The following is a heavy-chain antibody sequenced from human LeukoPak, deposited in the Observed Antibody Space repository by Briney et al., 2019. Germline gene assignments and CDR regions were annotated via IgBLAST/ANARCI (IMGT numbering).Heavy chain of an antibody. J-gene: IGHJ6*03. CDR2: IRSKANNYAT. CDR1: GFTFSVSV. V-gene: IGHV3-73*01. D-gene: IGHD4-17*01. CDR3: TRSLDYGRSDYMDV. Sequence: GGSLRLSCAASGFTFSVSVMHWVRQASGKGLEWVGRIRSKANNYATAYAASVKGRFTISGDDSKNTAYLQMNSLKTEDTAVYYCTRSLDYGRSDYMDVWGKGTTVTVSS.